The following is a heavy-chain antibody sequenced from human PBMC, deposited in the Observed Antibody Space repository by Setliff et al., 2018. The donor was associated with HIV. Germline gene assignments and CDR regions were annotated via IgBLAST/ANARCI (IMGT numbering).Heavy chain of an antibody. CDR2: IIPEFGTA. CDR1: GGAFSKYA. V-gene: IGHV1-69*06. D-gene: IGHD3-3*01. CDR3: ARDTQILEWFNYYMDV. Sequence: GASVKVSCKASGGAFSKYAITWVRQAPGQGLEWLGRIIPEFGTANYAPKFQGRVTISADKITNTAYMELSSLKSEDTAVYYCARDTQILEWFNYYMDVWGKGTAVTVSS. J-gene: IGHJ6*03.